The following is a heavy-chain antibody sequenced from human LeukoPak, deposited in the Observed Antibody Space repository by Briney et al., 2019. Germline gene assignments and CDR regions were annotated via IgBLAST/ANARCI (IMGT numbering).Heavy chain of an antibody. V-gene: IGHV4/OR15-8*02. D-gene: IGHD1-26*01. CDR3: SRESGPFCPFGY. J-gene: IGHJ4*02. CDR2: ISLAGQT. Sequence: PSETLSLTCGVSGGSISGTNWWSWVRQPPGQGLEWIGEISLAGQTNYNPSLNGRVTMSLDKSSNQLSLHLTSVTAADTATYYCSRESGPFCPFGYWGQGTLVTVSS. CDR1: GGSISGTNW.